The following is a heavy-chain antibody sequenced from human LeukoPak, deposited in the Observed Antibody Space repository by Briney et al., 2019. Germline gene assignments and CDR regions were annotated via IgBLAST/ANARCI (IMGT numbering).Heavy chain of an antibody. CDR3: ARPYCNNTNCYHFDY. Sequence: GESLKISCKGSGSRFTTNRIGWVRQLPGKGLEWMGIIYPGDSDTRYSPSFQGQVTISADKSISTAYLQWSSLKASDTAIYYCARPYCNNTNCYHFDYWGQGTLVTVSS. CDR2: IYPGDSDT. D-gene: IGHD2-2*01. CDR1: GSRFTTNR. J-gene: IGHJ4*02. V-gene: IGHV5-51*01.